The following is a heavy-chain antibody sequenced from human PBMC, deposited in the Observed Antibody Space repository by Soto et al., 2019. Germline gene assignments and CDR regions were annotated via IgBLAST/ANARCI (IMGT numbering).Heavy chain of an antibody. CDR1: GFIFTTHA. D-gene: IGHD1-1*01. J-gene: IGHJ4*02. V-gene: IGHV1-3*01. CDR2: INAGNGNT. Sequence: QVQLVQSGAEVKEPGASVKISCKASGFIFTTHAIHWIRQAPGQRLEWMGWINAGNGNTKYSERLQDRVTITRDTSASTAYLELSSLSSEARAVYYCARRNNTGPIDHWGQGTLVIVSS. CDR3: ARRNNTGPIDH.